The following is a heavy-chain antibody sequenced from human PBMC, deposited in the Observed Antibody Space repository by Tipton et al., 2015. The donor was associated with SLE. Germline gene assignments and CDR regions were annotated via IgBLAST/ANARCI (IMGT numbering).Heavy chain of an antibody. V-gene: IGHV6-1*01. J-gene: IGHJ3*02. CDR1: GDSVSSNSAA. D-gene: IGHD2-15*01. CDR3: ARGYCSGGSCYPLDAFDI. Sequence: GLVKPSQTLSLTCAISGDSVSSNSAAWNWIRQSPSRGLEWLGRTYYRSKWYNDYAVSVKSRITINPDTSKNQFSLKLSSVTAADTAVYYCARGYCSGGSCYPLDAFDIWGQGTMVTVSS. CDR2: TYYRSKWYN.